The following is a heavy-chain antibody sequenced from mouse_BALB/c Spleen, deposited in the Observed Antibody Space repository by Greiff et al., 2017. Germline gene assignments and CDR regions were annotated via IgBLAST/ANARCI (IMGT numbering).Heavy chain of an antibody. CDR3: APYGYDGGYFDY. Sequence: VQLQQSGAELVRPGALVKLSCKASGFNIKDYYMHWMKQRPEQGLEWIGWIDPENGNTIYDPKFQGKASITADTSSNTAYLQLSSLTSEDTAVYYCAPYGYDGGYFDYWGQGTTLTVSS. D-gene: IGHD2-2*01. CDR1: GFNIKDYY. J-gene: IGHJ2*01. CDR2: IDPENGNT. V-gene: IGHV14-1*02.